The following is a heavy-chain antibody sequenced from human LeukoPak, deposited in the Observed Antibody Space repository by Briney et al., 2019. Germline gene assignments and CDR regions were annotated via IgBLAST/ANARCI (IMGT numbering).Heavy chain of an antibody. CDR1: GGSISSGSYY. Sequence: SETLSLTCTVSGGSISSGSYYWSWIRQPAGKGLEWIGRIYSSGSTNYNPSLKSRVTISLDTSKNQVSLKLRSVTAADTAVYYCARTTEGYAGGPGYSYYYYMDVWGKGTTVTISS. CDR2: IYSSGST. CDR3: ARTTEGYAGGPGYSYYYYMDV. J-gene: IGHJ6*03. V-gene: IGHV4-61*02. D-gene: IGHD5-12*01.